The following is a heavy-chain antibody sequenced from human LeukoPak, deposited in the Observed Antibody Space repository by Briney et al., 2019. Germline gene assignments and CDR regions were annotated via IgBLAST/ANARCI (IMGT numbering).Heavy chain of an antibody. CDR2: VHYSLSS. D-gene: IGHD5-24*01. V-gene: IGHV4-59*01. CDR1: GASTNGYY. CDR3: ACYKIVERNFDF. J-gene: IGHJ4*02. Sequence: PSETLSLTCTVSGASTNGYYWSWIRQPPGKGLEWIGNVHYSLSSNYSPSLESRVTISMDTSQRQFSLKLTSVTAADTAVYYCACYKIVERNFDFWGQGMLVTVSS.